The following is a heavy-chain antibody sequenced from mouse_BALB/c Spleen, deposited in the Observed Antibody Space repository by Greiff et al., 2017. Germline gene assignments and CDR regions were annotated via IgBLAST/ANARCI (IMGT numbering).Heavy chain of an antibody. CDR3: VRGVYYY. Sequence: VQLQQSGPGLVAPSQSLSITCTVSGFSLTSYDISWIRQPPGKGLEWLGVIWTGGGTNYNSAFMSRLSISKDNSKSQVFLKMNSLQTDDTAIYYCVRGVYYYWGQGTSVTVSS. D-gene: IGHD2-1*01. V-gene: IGHV2-9-2*01. CDR1: GFSLTSYD. J-gene: IGHJ4*01. CDR2: IWTGGGT.